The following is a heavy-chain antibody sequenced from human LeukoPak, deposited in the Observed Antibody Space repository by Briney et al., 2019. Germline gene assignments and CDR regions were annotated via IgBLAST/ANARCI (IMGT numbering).Heavy chain of an antibody. V-gene: IGHV4-30-4*08. CDR3: ARGRSGGLDAFDI. CDR2: IYYSGST. D-gene: IGHD6-19*01. J-gene: IGHJ3*02. CDR1: GGSISSGDYY. Sequence: PLETLSLTCTVSGGSISSGDYYWSWIRQPPGKGLEWIGYIYYSGSTYYNPSLKSRVTISVDTSKSQFSLKLSSVTAADTAVYYCARGRSGGLDAFDIWGQGTMVTVSS.